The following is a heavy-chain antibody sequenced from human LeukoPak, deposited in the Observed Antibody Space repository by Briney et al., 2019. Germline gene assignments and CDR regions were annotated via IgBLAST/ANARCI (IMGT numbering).Heavy chain of an antibody. CDR3: AKDEILRWLQSSRYFDY. D-gene: IGHD5-24*01. J-gene: IGHJ4*02. CDR2: ISGSGDST. Sequence: GGSLRLSCAASGFTFSSYAMRWVRQATGKGLEWVSAISGSGDSTYYGDFVEGLFTISGDNSKNMLYQKMNRRSAEDAAVYYCAKDEILRWLQSSRYFDYGGEGTLVTVSS. CDR1: GFTFSSYA. V-gene: IGHV3-23*01.